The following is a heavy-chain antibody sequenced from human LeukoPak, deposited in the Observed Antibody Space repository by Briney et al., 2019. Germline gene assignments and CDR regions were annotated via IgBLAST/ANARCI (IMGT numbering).Heavy chain of an antibody. J-gene: IGHJ4*02. Sequence: SETLSLTCTVSGGSMSTFYWSWIRQPAGKGLEWIGRIYGSGTTNYNPALKSRVTMSVDTSKKQFSLKLTSVTAADTAVYYCAKDGSSWPFFESWGQGTQVTVSS. CDR3: AKDGSSWPFFES. CDR1: GGSMSTFY. V-gene: IGHV4-4*07. D-gene: IGHD6-13*01. CDR2: IYGSGTT.